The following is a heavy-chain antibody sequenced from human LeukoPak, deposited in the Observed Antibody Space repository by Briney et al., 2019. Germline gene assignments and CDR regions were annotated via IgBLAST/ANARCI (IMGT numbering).Heavy chain of an antibody. J-gene: IGHJ4*02. Sequence: ASVKVSCKASGYTFTSYYIHWVRQAPGQGLEWMGIINPSGGSTSYAQKFQGRVTMTRDTSTSTVYMELSSLRSEDTAVYYCARDSTVTGFDYWGQGTLVTVSS. CDR2: INPSGGST. CDR1: GYTFTSYY. D-gene: IGHD4-17*01. CDR3: ARDSTVTGFDY. V-gene: IGHV1-46*01.